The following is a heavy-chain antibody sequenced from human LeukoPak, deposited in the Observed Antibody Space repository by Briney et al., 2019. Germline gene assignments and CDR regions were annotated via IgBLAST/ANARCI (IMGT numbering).Heavy chain of an antibody. D-gene: IGHD1-26*01. CDR3: ARADSGSHSHFDY. CDR2: IYHSGSI. CDR1: GYSISNGYY. J-gene: IGHJ4*02. V-gene: IGHV4-38-2*01. Sequence: SETLSLTCAVSGYSISNGYYWGWIRQAPGKRLEWIATIYHSGSIYYNPSLMSRFTISIYTSKNQFSLKVTSVTAADTARYYCARADSGSHSHFDYWGQGMLVTVSS.